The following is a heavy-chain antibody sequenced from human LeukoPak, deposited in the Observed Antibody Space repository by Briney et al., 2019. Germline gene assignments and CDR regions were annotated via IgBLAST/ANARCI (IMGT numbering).Heavy chain of an antibody. D-gene: IGHD6-19*01. CDR2: ISGSGGST. CDR1: GFTFSSYA. J-gene: IGHJ4*02. CDR3: AKDWGQWLVPFFDY. Sequence: GGSLRLSCAASGFTFSSYAMSWVRQAPGKGLEGVSAISGSGGSTYYADSVKGRFTISRDNSKNTLYLQMNSLRAEDTAVYYCAKDWGQWLVPFFDYWGQGTLVTVSS. V-gene: IGHV3-23*01.